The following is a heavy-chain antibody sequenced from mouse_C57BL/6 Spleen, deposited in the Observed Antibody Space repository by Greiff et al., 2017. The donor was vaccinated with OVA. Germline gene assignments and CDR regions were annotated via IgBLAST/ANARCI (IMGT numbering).Heavy chain of an antibody. CDR1: GFSLSTSGMG. Sequence: QVQLKESGPGILQSSQTLSLTCSFSGFSLSTSGMGVSWIRQPSGKGLEWLAHIYWDDDKRYNPSLKSRLTISKDTSRNQVFLKITSVDTADTATYYCARTPYGYDDWYFDVWGTGTTVTVSS. CDR3: ARTPYGYDDWYFDV. V-gene: IGHV8-12*01. D-gene: IGHD2-2*01. CDR2: IYWDDDK. J-gene: IGHJ1*03.